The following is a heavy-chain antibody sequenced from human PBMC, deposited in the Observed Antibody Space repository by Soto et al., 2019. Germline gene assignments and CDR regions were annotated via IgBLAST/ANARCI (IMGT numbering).Heavy chain of an antibody. CDR1: GDTFSTYT. Sequence: ASVKVSCKASGDTFSTYTITWMRQAPGQGLEWMGGIIPRSATSNYAQKFQGRVTITADESTSTAYMELSSLRSEDTAVYYCAREGLVFYYAMDVWGQGTTVTVSS. D-gene: IGHD2-15*01. J-gene: IGHJ6*02. CDR3: AREGLVFYYAMDV. CDR2: IIPRSATS. V-gene: IGHV1-69*13.